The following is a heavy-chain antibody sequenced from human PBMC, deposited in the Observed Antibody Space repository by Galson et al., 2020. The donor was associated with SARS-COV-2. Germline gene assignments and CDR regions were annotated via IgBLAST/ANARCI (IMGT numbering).Heavy chain of an antibody. CDR3: ARARGGNYYYGMDV. V-gene: IGHV3-30*04. CDR1: GFTFSSYA. CDR2: ISYDGSNK. Sequence: GGSLRLSCAASGFTFSSYAMHWVRQAPGKGLEWVAVISYDGSNKYYADSVKGRFTISRNNSKNTLYLQMNSLRAEDTAVYYCARARGGNYYYGMDVWGQGTTVTVSS. D-gene: IGHD3-10*01. J-gene: IGHJ6*02.